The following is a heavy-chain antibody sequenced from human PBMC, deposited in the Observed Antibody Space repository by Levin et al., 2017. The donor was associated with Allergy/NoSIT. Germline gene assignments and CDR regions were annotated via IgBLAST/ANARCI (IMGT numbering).Heavy chain of an antibody. D-gene: IGHD1-26*01. CDR3: AREPREGLFDY. V-gene: IGHV3-33*01. J-gene: IGHJ4*02. CDR1: GFTFSSYG. Sequence: GESLKISCAASGFTFSSYGMHWVRQAPGKGLEWVAVIWYDGNKKYYTDSVKGRFTISRDNSYNTLYLHMNSLRVEDTALYYCAREPREGLFDYWGQGTLVTVSS. CDR2: IWYDGNKK.